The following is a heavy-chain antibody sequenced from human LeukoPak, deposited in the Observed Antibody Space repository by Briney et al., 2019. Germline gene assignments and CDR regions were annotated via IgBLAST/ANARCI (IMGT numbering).Heavy chain of an antibody. CDR2: IYNGVST. V-gene: IGHV3-53*01. Sequence: GGSLRLFCAVSGLTVCSNYMNWVPGAPGEGLEWVLLIYNGVSTYYADFVKGRFTISKDNSKNTLYLQMNSLRAKDTAVYYCAGAQRISARWWGQGSLVTVSS. J-gene: IGHJ4*02. CDR1: GLTVCSNY. CDR3: AGAQRISARW. D-gene: IGHD6-6*01.